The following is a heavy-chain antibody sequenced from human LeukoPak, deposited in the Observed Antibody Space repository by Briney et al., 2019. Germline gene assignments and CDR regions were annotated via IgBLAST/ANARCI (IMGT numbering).Heavy chain of an antibody. CDR3: ARGSTPTYCSGTYHFEY. CDR2: INPSGGST. V-gene: IGHV1-46*01. J-gene: IGHJ4*02. Sequence: ASVKVSCKASGYTFASYYMHWVRQAPGQGLEWMGIINPSGGSTTYAQKFQGRVTMTRDTSTSTVYVELSSLRSEDTAVYYCARGSTPTYCSGTYHFEYWGQGTLVTVSS. CDR1: GYTFASYY. D-gene: IGHD1-26*01.